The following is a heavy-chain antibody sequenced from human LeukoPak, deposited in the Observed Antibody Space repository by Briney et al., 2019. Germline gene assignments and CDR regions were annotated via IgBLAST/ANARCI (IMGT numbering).Heavy chain of an antibody. CDR3: AREQYSSGSAFDI. CDR1: GLTFSSYW. Sequence: GGSLRLSCAASGLTFSSYWMNWVRQAPGKGLEWVANIKRDGSEKYYVDSVKGRFTISRDNAKNSLYLQMNSLRAEDTAVYYCAREQYSSGSAFDIWGQGTMVTVSS. J-gene: IGHJ3*02. V-gene: IGHV3-7*01. CDR2: IKRDGSEK. D-gene: IGHD6-19*01.